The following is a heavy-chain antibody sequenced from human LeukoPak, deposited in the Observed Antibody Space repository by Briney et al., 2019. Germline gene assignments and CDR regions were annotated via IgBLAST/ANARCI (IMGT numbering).Heavy chain of an antibody. V-gene: IGHV1-8*01. CDR3: ASGGIAATFDY. J-gene: IGHJ4*02. CDR2: MNPNSGNT. D-gene: IGHD6-13*01. CDR1: GYTFTSYD. Sequence: ASVNVSCKASGYTFTSYDINWVRQATGQGLEWMGWMNPNSGNTVYAQKFQGRVTMTRNTSISTAYMELSSLRSEDTAVYYCASGGIAATFDYWGQGTLVTVSS.